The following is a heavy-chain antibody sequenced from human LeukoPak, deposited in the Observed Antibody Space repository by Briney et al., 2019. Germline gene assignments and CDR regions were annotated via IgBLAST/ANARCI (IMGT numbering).Heavy chain of an antibody. Sequence: SETLSLTCTVSGGSITGYYWSWLRQPAGKGLEWIGRMYSSGTTLYNPSLKSRLTMSVDTSKNQFSLQLTSVTAADSAVYYCARQPTSHPFDRWGQGTLVTVSS. J-gene: IGHJ4*02. CDR3: ARQPTSHPFDR. CDR2: MYSSGTT. D-gene: IGHD2-2*01. V-gene: IGHV4-4*07. CDR1: GGSITGYY.